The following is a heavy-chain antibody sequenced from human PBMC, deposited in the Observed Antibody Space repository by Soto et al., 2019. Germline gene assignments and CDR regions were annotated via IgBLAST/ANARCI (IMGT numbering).Heavy chain of an antibody. D-gene: IGHD4-17*01. CDR1: SGPDRSHN. CDR2: VYYTGDT. V-gene: IGHV4-59*08. Sequence: QVQLQQSGPRLVKPSETLSLTCTVSSGPDRSHNWGWIRQPPGRGLKWIGYVYYTGDTAYNPSLRSRVSISADTSTNDISLTLSSVTAADAAVYYCVRQGIDYLHGLVDVWGQGTTVSVSS. CDR3: VRQGIDYLHGLVDV. J-gene: IGHJ6*02.